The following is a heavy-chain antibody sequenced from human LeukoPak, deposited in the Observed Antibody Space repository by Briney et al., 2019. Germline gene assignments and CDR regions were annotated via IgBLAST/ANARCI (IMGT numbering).Heavy chain of an antibody. CDR1: GYSISSGYY. CDR3: ASSYYGDYNDY. V-gene: IGHV4-38-2*02. Sequence: SETLSFTCTVSGYSISSGYYWGWIRQPPGKGLEWIGSIYHSGSTYYNPSLKSRVTISVDTSKNQFSLKLSSVTAADTAVYYCASSYYGDYNDYWGQGTLVTVSS. D-gene: IGHD1-26*01. CDR2: IYHSGST. J-gene: IGHJ4*02.